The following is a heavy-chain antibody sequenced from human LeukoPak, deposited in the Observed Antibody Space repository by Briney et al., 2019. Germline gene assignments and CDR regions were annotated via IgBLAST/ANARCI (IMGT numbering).Heavy chain of an antibody. CDR3: ARVQLPKNFDY. CDR1: GFTFSSYW. J-gene: IGHJ4*02. D-gene: IGHD1-26*01. CDR2: INSDGSST. V-gene: IGHV3-74*01. Sequence: SGGSLRLSCAASGFTFSSYWMHWVRQAPGKGLVWVSRINSDGSSTSYADSVKGRFTISRGNAKNTLYLQMNSLRAEDTAVYYCARVQLPKNFDYWGQGTLVTVSS.